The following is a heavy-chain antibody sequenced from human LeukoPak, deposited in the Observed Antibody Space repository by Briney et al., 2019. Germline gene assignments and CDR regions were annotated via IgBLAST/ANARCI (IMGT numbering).Heavy chain of an antibody. CDR2: ISSSSSTI. J-gene: IGHJ4*02. Sequence: GGSLRLSCAASGFTFSSYSMKWVRQAPGKGLEWVSYISSSSSTIYYADSVKGRFTISRDNAKNSLYLQMNSLRAEDTAVYYCARDGSRAQLLYPFDYWGQGTLVTVSS. V-gene: IGHV3-48*04. D-gene: IGHD2-2*02. CDR3: ARDGSRAQLLYPFDY. CDR1: GFTFSSYS.